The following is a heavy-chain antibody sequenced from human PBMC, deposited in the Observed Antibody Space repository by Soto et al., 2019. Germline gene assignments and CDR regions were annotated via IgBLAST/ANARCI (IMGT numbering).Heavy chain of an antibody. D-gene: IGHD1-20*01. CDR2: MNPNTGNT. CDR3: ARGRAITGTMPS. CDR1: GYTFTSYD. Sequence: QVQLVQSGAEVKKPGASVKVSCKASGYTFTSYDINWVRQATGQGLEWMGWMNPNTGNTGYAQKFQGRVTMTRNTSISTAYMELSSLRSEDAAVYYCARGRAITGTMPSWGQGTLVTVSS. V-gene: IGHV1-8*01. J-gene: IGHJ4*02.